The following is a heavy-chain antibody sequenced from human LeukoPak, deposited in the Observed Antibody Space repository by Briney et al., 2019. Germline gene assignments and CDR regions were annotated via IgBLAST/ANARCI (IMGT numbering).Heavy chain of an antibody. CDR2: MNPNRGTT. CDR1: GYTFTGYY. Sequence: GASVKVSCKASGYTFTGYYMHWVRQAPGQGLEWMGWMNPNRGTTGYAQKFQGRVTMTRNTSISTAYMELSSLRSEDTAVYYCARGFYDTNGYYYRLDFWGQGTLVTVSS. D-gene: IGHD3-22*01. V-gene: IGHV1-8*02. CDR3: ARGFYDTNGYYYRLDF. J-gene: IGHJ4*02.